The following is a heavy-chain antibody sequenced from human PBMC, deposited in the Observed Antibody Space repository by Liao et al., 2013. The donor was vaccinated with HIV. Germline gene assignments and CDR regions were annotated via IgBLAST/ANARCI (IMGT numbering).Heavy chain of an antibody. V-gene: IGHV4-34*01. D-gene: IGHD1/OR15-1a*01. J-gene: IGHJ5*01. CDR2: INHKGNA. CDR3: VRGRLTSFDS. Sequence: QVQLKQWGAGLLKPSETLSLTCAVYGGSFSGFHWSWIRQPPGKGLEWIGEINHKGNANYITSLKSRITLSVDTSKKHFSLRLTSVTAADTAVYYCVRGRLTSFDSWGQGTLVSVSS. CDR1: GGSFSGFH.